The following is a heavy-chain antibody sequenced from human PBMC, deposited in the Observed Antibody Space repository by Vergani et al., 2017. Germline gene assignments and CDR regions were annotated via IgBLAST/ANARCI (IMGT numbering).Heavy chain of an antibody. J-gene: IGHJ5*02. CDR3: ARVGWSYYDSSGYYYAPGGWFDP. D-gene: IGHD3-22*01. Sequence: EVQLVQSGAEVKKPGASLRISCKGSGYSFTSYWISWVRQMPGKGLEWMGRIDPSDSYTNYSPSFQGHVTISADKSISTASLQWSSLKASDTAMYYCARVGWSYYDSSGYYYAPGGWFDPWGQGTLVTVSS. CDR2: IDPSDSYT. V-gene: IGHV5-10-1*03. CDR1: GYSFTSYW.